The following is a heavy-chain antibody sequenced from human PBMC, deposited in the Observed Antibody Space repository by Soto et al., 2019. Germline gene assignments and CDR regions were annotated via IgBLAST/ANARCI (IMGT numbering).Heavy chain of an antibody. CDR1: GGSFSGYY. D-gene: IGHD1-1*01. CDR3: ARVRGVRRGAFDI. V-gene: IGHV4-34*01. Sequence: SETLSLTCAVYGGSFSGYYWSWIRQPPGKGLEWIGEINHSGSTNYNPSLKSRVTISVDTSKNQFSLKLSSVTAADTAVYYCARVRGVRRGAFDIWGQGTMVTVSS. J-gene: IGHJ3*02. CDR2: INHSGST.